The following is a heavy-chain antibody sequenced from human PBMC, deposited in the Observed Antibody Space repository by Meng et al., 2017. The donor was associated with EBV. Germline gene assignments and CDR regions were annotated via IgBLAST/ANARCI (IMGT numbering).Heavy chain of an antibody. Sequence: QVQMGQFGVEWKRPGASVKVSCKASGYTFRNYAINWMRQVPGQGLEWMGWINTYSGKATFAQGFAGRFVFSLDTPVTTAHLQISGLKTEDSAVYYCARGVEENGSHYPFDSWGQGTLVTVSS. J-gene: IGHJ4*02. CDR1: GYTFRNYA. CDR2: INTYSGKA. CDR3: ARGVEENGSHYPFDS. V-gene: IGHV7-4-1*02. D-gene: IGHD1-1*01.